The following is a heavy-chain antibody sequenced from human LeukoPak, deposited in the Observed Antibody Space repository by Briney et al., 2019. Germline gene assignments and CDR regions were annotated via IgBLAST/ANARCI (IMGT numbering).Heavy chain of an antibody. D-gene: IGHD5-18*01. CDR3: ARQTAMGRSGDY. J-gene: IGHJ4*02. Sequence: GESLRISCKASGYSFTSYWIGWVRQVPGKGLEWMGIIDPSDSETRYTPSFQGQVTISVDKSLTTAYLQWNSLKASDTAMYYCARQTAMGRSGDYWGQGPLVTVSS. CDR1: GYSFTSYW. V-gene: IGHV5-51*01. CDR2: IDPSDSET.